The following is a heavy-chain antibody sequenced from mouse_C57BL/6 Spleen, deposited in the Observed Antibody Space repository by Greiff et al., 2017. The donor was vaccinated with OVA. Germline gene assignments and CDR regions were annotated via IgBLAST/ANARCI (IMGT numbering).Heavy chain of an antibody. CDR3: TTSNGFAY. CDR1: GFNIKDDY. Sequence: EVQLQQSGAELVRPGASVKLSCTASGFNIKDDYMHWVKQRPEQGLEWIGWIDPENGDTEYASKFQGKATITADTSSNTAYLQLSSLTSEDTAVYYCTTSNGFAYWGQGTLVTVSA. CDR2: IDPENGDT. J-gene: IGHJ3*01. D-gene: IGHD2-5*01. V-gene: IGHV14-4*01.